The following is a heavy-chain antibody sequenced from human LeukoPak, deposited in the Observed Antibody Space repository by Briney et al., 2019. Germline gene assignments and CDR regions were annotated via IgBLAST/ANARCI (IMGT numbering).Heavy chain of an antibody. CDR3: ARLPTYYYGSGSYYIDY. D-gene: IGHD3-10*01. J-gene: IGHJ4*02. CDR2: IYYSGST. V-gene: IGHV4-39*01. CDR1: GGSISSSSYY. Sequence: PSETLSLTCTVSGGSISSSSYYWGWIRQPPGKGLEWIGSIYYSGSTYYNPSLKSRVTISVDTSENQFSLKLSSVTAADTAVYYCARLPTYYYGSGSYYIDYWGQGTLVTVSS.